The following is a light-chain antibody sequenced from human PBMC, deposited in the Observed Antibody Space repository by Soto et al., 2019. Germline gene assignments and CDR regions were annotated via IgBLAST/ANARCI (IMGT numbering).Light chain of an antibody. Sequence: QAVVTQEPSLTVSPGGTVTLTCGSSTGAVTSGHYPYWFQQKPGQAPRTLIYDTSNKHSWTPARFSGSLLGGKAALTLSGAQPEDEAEYYCLLSYCGARNAVFGGGTQLTVL. CDR1: TGAVTSGHY. V-gene: IGLV7-46*01. CDR3: LLSYCGARNAV. J-gene: IGLJ7*01. CDR2: DTS.